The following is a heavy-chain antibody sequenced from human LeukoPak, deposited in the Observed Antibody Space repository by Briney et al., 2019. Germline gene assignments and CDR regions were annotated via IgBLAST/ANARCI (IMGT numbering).Heavy chain of an antibody. J-gene: IGHJ4*02. Sequence: SGGSLRLACAGSGFSFSSYDMHWVSQAPGKGLEWMAFIRSDGSNKYYADSVKGRFTISRDNSKNTLYLQMNSLRAEDTAVYYCARILDSAWGELGYWGQGTLVTVSS. CDR1: GFSFSSYD. CDR3: ARILDSAWGELGY. CDR2: IRSDGSNK. V-gene: IGHV3-30*02. D-gene: IGHD6-19*01.